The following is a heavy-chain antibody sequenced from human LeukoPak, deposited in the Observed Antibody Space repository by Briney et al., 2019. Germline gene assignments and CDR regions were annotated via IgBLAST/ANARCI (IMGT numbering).Heavy chain of an antibody. J-gene: IGHJ4*02. CDR1: GYTFTRNG. D-gene: IGHD2-2*01. V-gene: IGHV1-18*01. CDR2: ISGYNGNT. Sequence: SVKVSCKASGYTFTRNGITWVRPAPGQGLEWMGWISGYNGNTEYAQMFQGRVTMTTDTSTSTACMELRSLRSDDTAVYYCARSGHCSGTSCYAEGLDYWGQGTLVTVSS. CDR3: ARSGHCSGTSCYAEGLDY.